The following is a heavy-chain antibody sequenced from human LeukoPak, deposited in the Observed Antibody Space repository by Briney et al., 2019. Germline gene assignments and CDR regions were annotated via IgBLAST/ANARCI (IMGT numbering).Heavy chain of an antibody. V-gene: IGHV1-2*06. CDR2: INPNSGGT. J-gene: IGHJ4*02. Sequence: ASVKVSCKAPGYTFTGYYMHWVRQAPGQGLEWMGRINPNSGGTNYAQKFQGRVTMTRDTSISTAYMELSRLRSDDTAVYYCARDRSFGGVIVYFDYWGQGTLVTVSS. CDR3: ARDRSFGGVIVYFDY. CDR1: GYTFTGYY. D-gene: IGHD3-16*02.